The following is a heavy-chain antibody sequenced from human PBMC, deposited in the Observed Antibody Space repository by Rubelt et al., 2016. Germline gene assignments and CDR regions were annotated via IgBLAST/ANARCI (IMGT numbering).Heavy chain of an antibody. D-gene: IGHD6-13*01. CDR1: GYTFSTYG. CDR3: ARMRGPYSSSGGEFDP. V-gene: IGHV1-18*04. J-gene: IGHJ5*02. CDR2: ISASNGNT. Sequence: QVQLVQSGAEVKKPGASVKVSCKASGYTFSTYGISWVRQAPGQGLEWMGWISASNGNTDYAQRVRGRVPLTTETATSTAYMELRSLRSDDTAVYYCARMRGPYSSSGGEFDPWGQGTLVTVSS.